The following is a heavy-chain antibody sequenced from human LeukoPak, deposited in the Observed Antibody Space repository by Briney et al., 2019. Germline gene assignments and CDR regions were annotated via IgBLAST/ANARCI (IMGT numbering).Heavy chain of an antibody. J-gene: IGHJ4*02. Sequence: ASVKVSCKTSGYTFTNYGVHWVRQAPGQRLEWMGSINAGNGNTKYSQNFQGRVTITRDTSASTVYMELSSLRSEDTALYYCARGWDGDYEVYWGQGTLVTVSS. D-gene: IGHD4-17*01. CDR2: INAGNGNT. V-gene: IGHV1-3*01. CDR3: ARGWDGDYEVY. CDR1: GYTFTNYG.